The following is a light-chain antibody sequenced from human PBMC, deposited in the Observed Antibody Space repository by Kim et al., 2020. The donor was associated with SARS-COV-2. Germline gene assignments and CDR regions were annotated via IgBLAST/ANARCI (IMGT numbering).Light chain of an antibody. Sequence: SPGERATLSCRASQSVSSNLAWYQQKPGQAPRLLIYGASTRASGIPARFSGSGSGTEFTLTISSLQSEDFAVYYCQQYNNWPPITFGQGTRLEIK. V-gene: IGKV3-15*01. J-gene: IGKJ5*01. CDR3: QQYNNWPPIT. CDR1: QSVSSN. CDR2: GAS.